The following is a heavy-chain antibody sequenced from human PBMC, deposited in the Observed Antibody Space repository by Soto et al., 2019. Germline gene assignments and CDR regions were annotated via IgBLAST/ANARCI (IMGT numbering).Heavy chain of an antibody. CDR3: ATVHNTSRSFDY. CDR1: GFTFNIYA. Sequence: VGSLRLSCAASGFTFNIYAMTWVRQAPGKGLEWVSTTGATGRTTYYSDSVKGRFTVSRDNSKNTLDLQMSNLRAEDTAVYYCATVHNTSRSFDYWGQGTLVTVSS. V-gene: IGHV3-23*01. CDR2: TGATGRTT. D-gene: IGHD1-20*01. J-gene: IGHJ4*02.